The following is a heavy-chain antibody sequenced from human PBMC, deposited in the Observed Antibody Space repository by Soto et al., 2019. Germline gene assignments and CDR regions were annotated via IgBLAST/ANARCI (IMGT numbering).Heavy chain of an antibody. Sequence: QVQLQQWGAGLLKPSETLSLTCAVYGGSFSGYYWSWIRQPPGKGLEWIGEINHSGSTNYNPSLKRRVTMSVDTSKTQFSRELSSVTAADTAVYYCARCAVPAATYYFDYWGQGTLVTLSP. D-gene: IGHD2-2*01. J-gene: IGHJ4*02. CDR3: ARCAVPAATYYFDY. V-gene: IGHV4-34*01. CDR2: INHSGST. CDR1: GGSFSGYY.